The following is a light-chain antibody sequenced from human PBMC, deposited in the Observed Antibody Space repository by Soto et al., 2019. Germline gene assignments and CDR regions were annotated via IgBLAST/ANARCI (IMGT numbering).Light chain of an antibody. J-gene: IGLJ1*01. Sequence: QSALTQPASVSVSPGQSITISCTGTSSDVGSYNLVSWYQQHPGKAPKLMIYGVNKRPSGVSNRFSGSKSGNTASLTISGLQAEDEADYDGCAYAGISTFYVFGTGTKLTVL. V-gene: IGLV2-23*02. CDR2: GVN. CDR3: CAYAGISTFYV. CDR1: SSDVGSYNL.